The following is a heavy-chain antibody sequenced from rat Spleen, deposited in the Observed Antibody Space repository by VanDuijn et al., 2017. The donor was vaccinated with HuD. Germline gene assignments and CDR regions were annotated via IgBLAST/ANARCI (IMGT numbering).Heavy chain of an antibody. CDR1: GFTFSSYG. D-gene: IGHD1-12*02. J-gene: IGHJ4*01. CDR3: AREDDGSYYSYVMDA. V-gene: IGHV5-62*01. CDR2: ISSSSGT. Sequence: VQLAESGGGLVQPGRSLKLSCAASGFTFSSYGMHWIRQAPGKGLDWVAYISSSSGTVYADAVKGRFTISRDNAKNTLYLQLNSLKSEDTAIYYCAREDDGSYYSYVMDAWGQGASVTVSS.